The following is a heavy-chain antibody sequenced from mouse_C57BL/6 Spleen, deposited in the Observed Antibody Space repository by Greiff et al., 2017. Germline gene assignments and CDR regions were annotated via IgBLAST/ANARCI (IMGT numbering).Heavy chain of an antibody. CDR2: IYPGSGST. J-gene: IGHJ1*03. CDR1: GYTFTSYW. CDR3: ARGYYGSRRPFYWYFDV. D-gene: IGHD1-1*01. Sequence: QVQLQQPGAELVKPGASVKMSCKASGYTFTSYWITWVKQRPGQGLEWIGDIYPGSGSTNYTEKFKSKATLTVDTSSSTAYMQRSSLTSEDSAVYYCARGYYGSRRPFYWYFDVWGTGTTVTVSS. V-gene: IGHV1-55*01.